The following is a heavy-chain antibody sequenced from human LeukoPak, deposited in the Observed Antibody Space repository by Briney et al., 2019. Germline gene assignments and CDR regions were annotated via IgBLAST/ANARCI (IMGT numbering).Heavy chain of an antibody. Sequence: GGSLRLSCAASGFTSSSYAMSWVRQAPGKGLEWVSAISGSGGSTYYADSVKGRFTISRDNSKNTLYLQMNSLRAEDTAVYYCASGPPYYYDSSGSHAFDIWGQGTMVTVSS. CDR2: ISGSGGST. J-gene: IGHJ3*02. D-gene: IGHD3-22*01. V-gene: IGHV3-23*01. CDR1: GFTSSSYA. CDR3: ASGPPYYYDSSGSHAFDI.